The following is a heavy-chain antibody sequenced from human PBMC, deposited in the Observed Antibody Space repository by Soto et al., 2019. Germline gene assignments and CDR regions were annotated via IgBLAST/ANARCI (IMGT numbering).Heavy chain of an antibody. V-gene: IGHV3-23*01. CDR2: VSGSGSAT. J-gene: IGHJ4*02. Sequence: PSETLSLTCAVSGGSISSGGYSWSWIRQPPGKGLEWVSAVSGSGSATYYAGSVKGRLTISRDNSKNTLYLQMNSLRAEDTAVCYCAKVPHNYVARGYYFDYWGQGTLVTVSS. D-gene: IGHD3-10*02. CDR1: GGSISSGGYS. CDR3: AKVPHNYVARGYYFDY.